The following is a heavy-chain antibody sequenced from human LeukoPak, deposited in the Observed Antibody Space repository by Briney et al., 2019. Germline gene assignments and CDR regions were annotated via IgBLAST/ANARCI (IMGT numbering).Heavy chain of an antibody. CDR1: GYTFTRYY. Sequence: GASVKVSCKASGYTFTRYYMHWVRQAPGQRLEWMGMINPSVGTTGYAQKFQGRVTVTRDTSTSTVYMEMSSLRSEDTAVYYCARGPENYYYFDYWGQGTLVTVSS. V-gene: IGHV1-46*01. CDR2: INPSVGTT. J-gene: IGHJ4*02. CDR3: ARGPENYYYFDY. D-gene: IGHD1-14*01.